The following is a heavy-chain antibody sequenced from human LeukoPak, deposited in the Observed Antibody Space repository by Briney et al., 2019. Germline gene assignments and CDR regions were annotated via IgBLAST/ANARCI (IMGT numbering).Heavy chain of an antibody. CDR1: GGSISSGGYY. Sequence: SETLSLTCTVSGGSISSGGYYWSWIRQHPGKGLEWIGYIYYCGSIYYNPSLKSRVTISVDTSKNQFSLKLSSVTAADTAVYYCARVAVSNDAFDIWGQGTMVTVSS. CDR3: ARVAVSNDAFDI. J-gene: IGHJ3*02. CDR2: IYYCGSI. V-gene: IGHV4-31*03.